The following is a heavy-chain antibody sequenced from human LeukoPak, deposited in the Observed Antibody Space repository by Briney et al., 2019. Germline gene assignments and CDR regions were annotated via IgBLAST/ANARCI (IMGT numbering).Heavy chain of an antibody. D-gene: IGHD6-13*01. V-gene: IGHV1-24*01. CDR3: ATARTPGIAAAGAVPPIHYYYYGMDV. Sequence: ASVKVSCKVSGYTLTELSMHWVRQAPGKGLEWMGGFDPEDGETIYAQKFQGRVTMTEDTSTDTAYMELSSLRSEDTAVYYCATARTPGIAAAGAVPPIHYYYYGMDVWGQGTTVTVSS. CDR2: FDPEDGET. CDR1: GYTLTELS. J-gene: IGHJ6*02.